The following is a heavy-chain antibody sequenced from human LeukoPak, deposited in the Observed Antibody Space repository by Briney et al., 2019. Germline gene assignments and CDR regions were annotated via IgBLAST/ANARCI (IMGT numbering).Heavy chain of an antibody. CDR3: ARVPRVTPTTAGRPGFDY. D-gene: IGHD6-6*01. Sequence: SETLSLTCTVSGGSISSYYWSWIRQPPGKGLEWIGEINHSGSTNYNPSLKSRVTISVDTSKNQFSVKLSSVTAADTAVYYCARVPRVTPTTAGRPGFDYWGQGTLVTVSS. CDR2: INHSGST. V-gene: IGHV4-34*01. CDR1: GGSISSYY. J-gene: IGHJ4*02.